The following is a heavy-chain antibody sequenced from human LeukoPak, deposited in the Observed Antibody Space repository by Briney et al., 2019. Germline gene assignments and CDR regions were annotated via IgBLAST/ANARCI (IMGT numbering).Heavy chain of an antibody. J-gene: IGHJ2*01. V-gene: IGHV4-34*01. Sequence: PSGTLSLTCAVYGVSFSDYYWSWIRQPPGKGLEWIGEINHSGITNYNPSLKSRVTISVDTSKNQFSLKLNSVTAGDTAVYYCARPPDLWGRGTLVTVSS. CDR3: ARPPDL. CDR2: INHSGIT. CDR1: GVSFSDYY.